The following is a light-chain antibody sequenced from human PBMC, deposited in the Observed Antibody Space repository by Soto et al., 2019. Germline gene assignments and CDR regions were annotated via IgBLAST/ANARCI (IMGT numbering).Light chain of an antibody. J-gene: IGKJ3*01. CDR2: DAS. CDR3: QQYGNLPPFT. CDR1: QYISNF. V-gene: IGKV1-33*01. Sequence: DIPMTQSPSSLSASVGDRVTITCQASQYISNFLNWYQQKPGTAPKLLIYDASNLETGVPSRFSGSGSGTDFTFTISSLQQEDIATYYCQQYGNLPPFTFGPGTKVDIK.